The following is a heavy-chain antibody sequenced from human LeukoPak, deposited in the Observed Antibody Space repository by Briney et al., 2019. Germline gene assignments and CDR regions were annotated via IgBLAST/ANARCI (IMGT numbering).Heavy chain of an antibody. CDR1: GGSFSGYY. CDR3: ARGVMCSGGSCYLPLDY. D-gene: IGHD2-15*01. V-gene: IGHV4-34*01. J-gene: IGHJ4*02. Sequence: PSETLSLTCAVHGGSFSGYYWSWIRQPPGKGLEWIGEINHSGSINYNPSPKSRVTISVDTSKNQFSLKLSSVTAADTAVYYCARGVMCSGGSCYLPLDYWGQGTLVTVSS. CDR2: INHSGSI.